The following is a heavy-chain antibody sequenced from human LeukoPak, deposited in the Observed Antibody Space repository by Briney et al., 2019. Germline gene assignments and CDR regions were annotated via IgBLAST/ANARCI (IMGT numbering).Heavy chain of an antibody. Sequence: GASVKVSCKASGGTFSSYAISWVRQAPGQGLEWMGGIIPILGTANYAQKFQGRVTITADKSTSTAYMELSSLRSEDTAVYYCARDRSYYGSGINHYYFDYWGQGTLVTVSS. CDR2: IIPILGTA. D-gene: IGHD3-10*01. V-gene: IGHV1-69*06. J-gene: IGHJ4*02. CDR3: ARDRSYYGSGINHYYFDY. CDR1: GGTFSSYA.